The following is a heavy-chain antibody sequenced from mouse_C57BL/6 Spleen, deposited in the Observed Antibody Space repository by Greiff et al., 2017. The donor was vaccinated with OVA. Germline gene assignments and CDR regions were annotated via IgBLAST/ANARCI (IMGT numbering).Heavy chain of an antibody. V-gene: IGHV2-6-1*01. CDR2: IWSDGST. CDR3: ARHDYDGFDY. D-gene: IGHD2-4*01. Sequence: VQLVESGPGLVAPSQCLSITCTVSGFSLTSYGVHWVRQPPGKGLEWLVVIWSDGSTTYTSALLSRLSISKDNSKSQVFLKMNSRQTDDTAMYYCARHDYDGFDYWGQGTTLTVSS. J-gene: IGHJ2*01. CDR1: GFSLTSYG.